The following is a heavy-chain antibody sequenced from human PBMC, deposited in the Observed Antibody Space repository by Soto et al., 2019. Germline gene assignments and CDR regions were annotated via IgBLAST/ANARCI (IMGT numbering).Heavy chain of an antibody. D-gene: IGHD3-3*01. CDR1: GFTFSTYG. CDR3: AKGLIRFLEWLLPASDGMDV. J-gene: IGHJ6*02. CDR2: ISYDGSNK. Sequence: GGSLRLSCAASGFTFSTYGMHWVRQPPGKGLEWVAVISYDGSNKYYADSVKGRFTISRDNSKNTLYLQMNSLRAEDTALYYCAKGLIRFLEWLLPASDGMDVWGQGTTVTVSS. V-gene: IGHV3-30*18.